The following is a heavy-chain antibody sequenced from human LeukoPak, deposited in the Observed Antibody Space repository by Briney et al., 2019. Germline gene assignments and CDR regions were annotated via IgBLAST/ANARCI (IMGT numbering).Heavy chain of an antibody. CDR1: GGSISSSSYY. D-gene: IGHD3-10*01. J-gene: IGHJ5*02. CDR2: IYYSGST. CDR3: ARESYSGSGSYYTSWFDP. V-gene: IGHV4-39*07. Sequence: SETLSLTCTVSGGSISSSSYYWGWIRQPPGKGLEWIGSIYYSGSTYYNPSLKSRVTISVDTSKNQFSLKLSSVTAADTAVYYCARESYSGSGSYYTSWFDPWGQGTLVTVSS.